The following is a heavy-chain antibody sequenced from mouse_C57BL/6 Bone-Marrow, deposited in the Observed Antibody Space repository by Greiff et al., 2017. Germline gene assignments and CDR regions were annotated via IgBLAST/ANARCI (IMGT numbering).Heavy chain of an antibody. CDR3: TTSIYYGNPYYFDY. CDR2: IDPENGDT. Sequence: VQLQQSGAELVRPGASVKLSCTASGFNIKDDYMHWVKQRPEQGLEWIGWIDPENGDTEYASKFQGKATITADTSSNTAYLQLSSLTSDDTAVYYCTTSIYYGNPYYFDYWGQGTTLTVSS. CDR1: GFNIKDDY. D-gene: IGHD2-1*01. J-gene: IGHJ2*01. V-gene: IGHV14-4*01.